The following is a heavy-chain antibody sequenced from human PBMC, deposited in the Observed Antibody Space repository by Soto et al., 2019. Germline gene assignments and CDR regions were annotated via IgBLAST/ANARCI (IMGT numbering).Heavy chain of an antibody. CDR1: GFTFDDYT. CDR3: AKDIGGIADRPEYFQH. D-gene: IGHD6-13*01. V-gene: IGHV3-43*01. J-gene: IGHJ1*01. CDR2: ISWDGGST. Sequence: EVQLVESGGVVVQPGGSLRLSCAASGFTFDDYTMHWVRQAPGKGLEWVSLISWDGGSTYYADSVKGRFTISRDNSKNSLYLQMNSLRTEDTALYYCAKDIGGIADRPEYFQHWGQGTLVTVSS.